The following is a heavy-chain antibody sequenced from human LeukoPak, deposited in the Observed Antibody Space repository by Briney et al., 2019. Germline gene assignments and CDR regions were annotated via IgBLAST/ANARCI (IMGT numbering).Heavy chain of an antibody. Sequence: GGSLRLSCAASGFSVTSKYINWVRQAPGKGLEWVLVVESGGDTSYASSVKGRFTVSRDIFQNTLYLQMNNLRAEDTAVYYCARVGSYYDMDVWGQGTTVTVSS. CDR2: VESGGDT. D-gene: IGHD3-10*01. CDR1: GFSVTSKY. V-gene: IGHV3-53*01. J-gene: IGHJ6*02. CDR3: ARVGSYYDMDV.